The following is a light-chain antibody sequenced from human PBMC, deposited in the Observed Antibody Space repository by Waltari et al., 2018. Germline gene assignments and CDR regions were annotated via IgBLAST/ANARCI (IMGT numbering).Light chain of an antibody. CDR3: QQYNNWPPLFT. J-gene: IGKJ3*01. V-gene: IGKV3D-15*01. CDR2: GAS. CDR1: QGISNN. Sequence: EIVMTQSLATLSVSPGDRANLSCRASQGISNNLAWYQQKPGQAPRLLIYGASTRATGIPARFSGNRSGTEFTLTISSLQSEDFAVYYCQQYNNWPPLFTFGPGTKVDMK.